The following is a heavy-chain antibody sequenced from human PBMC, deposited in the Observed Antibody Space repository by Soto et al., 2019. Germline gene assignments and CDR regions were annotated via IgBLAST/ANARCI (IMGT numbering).Heavy chain of an antibody. CDR1: GFTFTTYW. V-gene: IGHV3-7*01. CDR3: ADSGSYTDV. Sequence: EVQLVESGGGLVQPGGSLRLSCAASGFTFTTYWMTWVRQAPGKGLEWVANIKQDGSEKYYVDSAKGRFTISRDNAKNSLYLQMNSLRAEDTAVYYCADSGSYTDVWGKGTTVIVSS. J-gene: IGHJ6*03. CDR2: IKQDGSEK. D-gene: IGHD3-22*01.